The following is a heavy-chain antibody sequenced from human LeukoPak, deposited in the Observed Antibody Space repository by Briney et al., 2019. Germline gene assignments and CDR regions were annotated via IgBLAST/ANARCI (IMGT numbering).Heavy chain of an antibody. Sequence: GSLRLSCIVSGFTFSTAWMTWVRQPPGKGLEWIGEINHSGSTNYNPSLKSRVTISVDTSKNQFSLKVSSVTAADTAVYYCARAPVSYYYDILDYWGQGILVTVSS. CDR1: GFTFSTAW. D-gene: IGHD3-22*01. CDR2: INHSGST. J-gene: IGHJ4*02. CDR3: ARAPVSYYYDILDY. V-gene: IGHV4-34*01.